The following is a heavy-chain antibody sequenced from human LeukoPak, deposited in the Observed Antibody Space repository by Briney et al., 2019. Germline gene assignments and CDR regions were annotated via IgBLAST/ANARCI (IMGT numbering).Heavy chain of an antibody. V-gene: IGHV4-34*01. CDR3: ARDRRTWLWQQLVPGGFDP. D-gene: IGHD6-13*01. J-gene: IGHJ5*02. CDR2: INHSGST. CDR1: GGSFSGYY. Sequence: PSETLSLTCAVYGGSFSGYYWSWIRQPPGKGLEWIGEINHSGSTNYNPSLKSRVTISVDTSKNQFSLKLSSVTAADTAVYYCARDRRTWLWQQLVPGGFDPWGQGTLVTVSS.